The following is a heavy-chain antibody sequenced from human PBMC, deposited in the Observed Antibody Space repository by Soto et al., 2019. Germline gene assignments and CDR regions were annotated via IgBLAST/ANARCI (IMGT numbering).Heavy chain of an antibody. D-gene: IGHD3-10*01. Sequence: GPSVKVSCKASGYTFTGYYMHWVRQAPGQGLEWMGWINPNSGGTNYAQKFQGWVTMTRDTSISTAYMELSRLRSDDTAVYYCARVSLGSLYGSGSYPPVYGMDVWGQGTTVTVS. V-gene: IGHV1-2*04. CDR1: GYTFTGYY. J-gene: IGHJ6*02. CDR3: ARVSLGSLYGSGSYPPVYGMDV. CDR2: INPNSGGT.